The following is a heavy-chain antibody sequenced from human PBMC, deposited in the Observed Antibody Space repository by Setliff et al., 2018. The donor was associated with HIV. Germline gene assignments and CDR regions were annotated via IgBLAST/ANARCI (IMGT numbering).Heavy chain of an antibody. CDR2: IGAAGYPT. CDR3: AEVFAFGVDGFDI. V-gene: IGHV3-23*01. J-gene: IGHJ3*02. D-gene: IGHD3-10*01. CDR1: GFTFSNYA. Sequence: GASVRLSCAASGFTFSNYAMGWVRQGPGKGLEWVSTIGAAGYPTHYAESVKGRFTISKDNSQNALYLQMNSLTDEDTAVYYCAEVFAFGVDGFDIWGQGTMVTVSS.